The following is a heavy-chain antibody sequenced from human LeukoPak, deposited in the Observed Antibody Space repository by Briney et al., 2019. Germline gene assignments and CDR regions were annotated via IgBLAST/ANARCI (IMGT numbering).Heavy chain of an antibody. V-gene: IGHV1-8*01. CDR2: MNPNSGNT. J-gene: IGHJ4*02. Sequence: ASVKVSCKASGYTFTSYDINWVRQATGQGLEWMGWMNPNSGNTGYAQKFQGRVTMTRNASISTAYMELSSLRSEDTAVYYCARVRPYDYVWGSYRPFDYWGQGTLVTVSS. CDR3: ARVRPYDYVWGSYRPFDY. D-gene: IGHD3-16*02. CDR1: GYTFTSYD.